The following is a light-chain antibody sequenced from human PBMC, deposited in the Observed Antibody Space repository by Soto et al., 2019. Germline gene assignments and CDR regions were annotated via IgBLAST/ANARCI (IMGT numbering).Light chain of an antibody. Sequence: QSVLTQPPSVSGAPGQRVTISCTGTSSNIGAGYDVPWYQQLPGTAPKLLIYANSNRPSGVPDRFSGSKSGTSASLAITGLQAEDEADYYCQSYDTSLSVVFGGGTKLTVL. CDR3: QSYDTSLSVV. CDR1: SSNIGAGYD. J-gene: IGLJ2*01. V-gene: IGLV1-40*01. CDR2: ANS.